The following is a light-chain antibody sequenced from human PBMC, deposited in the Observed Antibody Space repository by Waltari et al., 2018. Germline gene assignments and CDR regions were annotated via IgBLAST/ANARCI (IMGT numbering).Light chain of an antibody. J-gene: IGKJ4*01. CDR3: QQRSGWPPT. CDR2: DSS. Sequence: DIVFKQSPATLSLFPGDRATLYSRASQSIYNFLAWYQQKPGQAPRLLIYDSSNRATDIPARFSGSGSGTDFTLTISSLEPEDFAVYYCQQRSGWPPTFGGGTKVDI. CDR1: QSIYNF. V-gene: IGKV3-11*01.